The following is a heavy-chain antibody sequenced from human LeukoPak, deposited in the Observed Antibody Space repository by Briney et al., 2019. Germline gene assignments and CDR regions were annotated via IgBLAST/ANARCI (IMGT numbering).Heavy chain of an antibody. J-gene: IGHJ4*02. Sequence: PSQTLSVTCTVSGGSISSGDYYWSWIRQPPGKGLEWIGYIYYSGSTYYNPSLKSRVTISVDTSQNQLSLKLSSVTAADTAVYYCARGGYSYGLGYWGQGTLVTVSS. CDR1: GGSISSGDYY. V-gene: IGHV4-30-4*01. CDR2: IYYSGST. CDR3: ARGGYSYGLGY. D-gene: IGHD5-18*01.